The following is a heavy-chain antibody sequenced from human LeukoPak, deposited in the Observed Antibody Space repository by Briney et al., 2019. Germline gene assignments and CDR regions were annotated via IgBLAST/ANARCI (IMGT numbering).Heavy chain of an antibody. CDR3: ARDSLYDYVWGSYRAFDI. V-gene: IGHV4-31*03. Sequence: SETLSLTCTVSGGSISSGGYYWSWIRQHPGKGLEWIGYIYYSGSTYYNPSLKSRVTISVDTSKNQFSLKLSSVTAADTAVYYCARDSLYDYVWGSYRAFDIWGQGTMVTVSS. D-gene: IGHD3-16*02. CDR1: GGSISSGGYY. J-gene: IGHJ3*02. CDR2: IYYSGST.